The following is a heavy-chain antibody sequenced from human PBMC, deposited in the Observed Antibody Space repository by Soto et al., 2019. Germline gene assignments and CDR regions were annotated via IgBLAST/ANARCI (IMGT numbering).Heavy chain of an antibody. CDR3: ARGNSITIFGVIIHYYYGMDV. J-gene: IGHJ6*02. D-gene: IGHD3-3*01. Sequence: GGSMRLSCAASGFTFSSYGMHWVRQAPGKGLEWVAVIWYDGSNKYYADSVKGRFTISRDNSKNTLYLQMNSLRAEDTAVYYYARGNSITIFGVIIHYYYGMDVWGQGTTVTVSS. CDR2: IWYDGSNK. CDR1: GFTFSSYG. V-gene: IGHV3-33*01.